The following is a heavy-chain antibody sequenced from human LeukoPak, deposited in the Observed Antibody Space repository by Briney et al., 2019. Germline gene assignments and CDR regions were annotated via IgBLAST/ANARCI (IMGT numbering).Heavy chain of an antibody. CDR1: GFTFSSYA. J-gene: IGHJ4*02. V-gene: IGHV3-23*01. CDR3: ALKGGHYYHFDA. Sequence: GGSLRLSCAASGFTFSSYAMSWVRQAPGRGLEWVSFITGSGATTYHADSVKGRFTVSRDNSKNTLFLQMNSLRAEDTAIYYCALKGGHYYHFDAWGQGTLVTVSS. D-gene: IGHD3-22*01. CDR2: ITGSGATT.